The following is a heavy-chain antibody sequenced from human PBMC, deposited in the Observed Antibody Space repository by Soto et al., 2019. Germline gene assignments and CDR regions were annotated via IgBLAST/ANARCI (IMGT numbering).Heavy chain of an antibody. CDR1: GFTFSSYA. CDR2: ISSYGGST. V-gene: IGHV3-64*01. J-gene: IGHJ4*02. CDR3: ARDPDSSGYYYFDY. D-gene: IGHD3-22*01. Sequence: EVQLVESGGGLVQPGGSLRLSCAASGFTFSSYAMHWVRQAPGKGLVYVSAISSYGGSTYYANSVKGRFTISRDNSKNTLYLQMGSLRAEEMAVYYCARDPDSSGYYYFDYWGQGTLVTVSS.